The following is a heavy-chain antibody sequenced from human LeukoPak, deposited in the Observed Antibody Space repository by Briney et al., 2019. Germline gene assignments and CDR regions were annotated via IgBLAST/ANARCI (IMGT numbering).Heavy chain of an antibody. CDR1: GYTFTGYY. V-gene: IGHV1-2*02. CDR3: ARGSYSSSWYKFDP. D-gene: IGHD6-13*01. Sequence: ASVKVSFKASGYTFTGYYMHWVRQAPGQGLEGMGWINPNSGGTNYAQKFQGRVTMTRDTSISTAYMELSRLRSDDTAVYYCARGSYSSSWYKFDPWGQGTLVTVSS. CDR2: INPNSGGT. J-gene: IGHJ5*02.